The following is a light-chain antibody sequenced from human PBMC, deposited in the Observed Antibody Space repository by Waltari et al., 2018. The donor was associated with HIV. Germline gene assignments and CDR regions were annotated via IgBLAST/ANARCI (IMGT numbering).Light chain of an antibody. Sequence: QTVVTQEPSFSVSPGGTVTLTCGLSSGSVTSSYYPSWNQQTPGQAPRTLITTPHPRSSGVPDLFSGSILGNRAALTITGAQADDESAYYCLLYMGSGVWVFGGGTKLTVL. J-gene: IGLJ3*02. CDR1: SGSVTSSYY. CDR2: TPH. CDR3: LLYMGSGVWV. V-gene: IGLV8-61*01.